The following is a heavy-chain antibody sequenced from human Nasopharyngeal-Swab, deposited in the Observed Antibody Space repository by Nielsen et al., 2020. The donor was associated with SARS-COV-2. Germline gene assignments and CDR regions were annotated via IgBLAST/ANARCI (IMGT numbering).Heavy chain of an antibody. Sequence: RQAPGKTLEWLAHIFSNDEKSYSTSLKSRLTISKDTSKSQVVLTMTNMDPVDTATYYCARIDYDYVWGSYRYTGGYFDYWGQGTLVTVSS. CDR2: IFSNDEK. D-gene: IGHD3-16*02. J-gene: IGHJ4*02. V-gene: IGHV2-26*01. CDR3: ARIDYDYVWGSYRYTGGYFDY.